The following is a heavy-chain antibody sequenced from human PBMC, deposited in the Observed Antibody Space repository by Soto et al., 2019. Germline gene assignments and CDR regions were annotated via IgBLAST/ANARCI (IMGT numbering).Heavy chain of an antibody. CDR2: ISGSGGST. J-gene: IGHJ4*02. Sequence: GSLRLSCAASGFTFSSYAMSWVRQAPGKGLEWVSAISGSGGSTYYADSVKGRFTISRDNSKNTLYLQMNSLRAEDTAVYYCAKDTHDFWSGYYWGQGTLVTVSS. CDR1: GFTFSSYA. D-gene: IGHD3-3*01. V-gene: IGHV3-23*01. CDR3: AKDTHDFWSGYY.